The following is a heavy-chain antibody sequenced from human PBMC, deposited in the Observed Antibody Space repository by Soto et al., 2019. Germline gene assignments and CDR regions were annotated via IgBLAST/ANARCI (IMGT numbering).Heavy chain of an antibody. CDR1: GFTFSSYS. D-gene: IGHD5-12*01. J-gene: IGHJ3*02. Sequence: PGGSLRLSCAASGFTFSSYSMNWVRQAPGKGLEWVSSISSSSSYIYYADSVKGRFTISRDNAKNSLYLQMNSLRAEDTAVYYCARDIVATTDAFDIWGQGTMVTVSS. CDR2: ISSSSSYI. V-gene: IGHV3-21*01. CDR3: ARDIVATTDAFDI.